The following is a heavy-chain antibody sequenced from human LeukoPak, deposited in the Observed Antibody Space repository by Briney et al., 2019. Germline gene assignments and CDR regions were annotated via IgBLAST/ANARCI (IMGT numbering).Heavy chain of an antibody. Sequence: PSETLSLTCTVSGGSISSYYWSWIRQPAGKGLEWIGRIYTSGSTNYNPSLKSRVTMSVDTSKNQFSLKLSSVTAADTAVYYCAREALVGAAYYFDYWGQGTLVTVSS. CDR3: AREALVGAAYYFDY. D-gene: IGHD1-26*01. V-gene: IGHV4-4*07. J-gene: IGHJ4*02. CDR1: GGSISSYY. CDR2: IYTSGST.